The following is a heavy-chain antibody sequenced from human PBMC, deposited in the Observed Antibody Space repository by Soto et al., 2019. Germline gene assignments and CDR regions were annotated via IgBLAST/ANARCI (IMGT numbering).Heavy chain of an antibody. CDR2: IIPIFGTA. CDR3: ARDYCSSTSCSGYYYYGMDV. CDR1: GGTLSSYA. Sequence: SVKVSCKASGGTLSSYAISWVRQAPGQGLEWMGGIIPIFGTANYAQKFQGRVTITADESTSTAYMELSSLRSEDTAVYYCARDYCSSTSCSGYYYYGMDVWGQGTTVTVSS. V-gene: IGHV1-69*13. D-gene: IGHD2-2*01. J-gene: IGHJ6*02.